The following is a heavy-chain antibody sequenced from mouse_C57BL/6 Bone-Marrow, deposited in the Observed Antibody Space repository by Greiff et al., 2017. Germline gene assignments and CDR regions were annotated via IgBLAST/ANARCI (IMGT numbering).Heavy chain of an antibody. J-gene: IGHJ4*01. Sequence: DVKLVESGGGLVQPGGSLKLSCAASGFTFSDYYMYWVRQTPEKRLEWVAYISNGGGSTYYPDTVKGRFTLSRDNAKTTLYLQMGLLKSEDTAMYDCARQGPDGSSYYAMDYWGQGTSVTVSS. CDR3: ARQGPDGSSYYAMDY. CDR1: GFTFSDYY. V-gene: IGHV5-12*01. CDR2: ISNGGGST. D-gene: IGHD1-1*01.